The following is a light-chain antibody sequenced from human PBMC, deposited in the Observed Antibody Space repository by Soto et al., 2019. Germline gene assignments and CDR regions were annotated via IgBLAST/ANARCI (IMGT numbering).Light chain of an antibody. CDR1: SSNIGSNY. J-gene: IGLJ1*01. CDR3: ADWGDSLSASYV. Sequence: QSVLTQPPSASGTPGQRVTISYSGSSSNIGSNYVYWYQQLPGTAPKLLIYRNNQRPSGVPDRFSGSKSGTSASLAISGLRSEDEADYYCADWGDSLSASYVFGTGNKVTVL. CDR2: RNN. V-gene: IGLV1-47*01.